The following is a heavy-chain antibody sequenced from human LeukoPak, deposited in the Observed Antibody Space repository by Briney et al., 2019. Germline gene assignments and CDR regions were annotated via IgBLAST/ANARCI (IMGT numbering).Heavy chain of an antibody. CDR1: VGSISSYY. CDR3: ARETYYDFWSGSARNNWFDP. J-gene: IGHJ5*02. CDR2: IYYSGST. Sequence: PSETLSLTCTVSVGSISSYYWSWFRQPPGKGLEWIGYIYYSGSTKSNPSLKSRVTISVDTSKNQFSLKLSSVTAADTAVYYCARETYYDFWSGSARNNWFDPWGQGTLVTVSS. V-gene: IGHV4-59*01. D-gene: IGHD3-3*01.